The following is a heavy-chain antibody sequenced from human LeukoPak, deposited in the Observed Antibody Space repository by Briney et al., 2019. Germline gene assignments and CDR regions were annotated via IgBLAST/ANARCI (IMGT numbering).Heavy chain of an antibody. CDR2: INHSGST. CDR3: ARGAYYDTSGYYIRPFDY. D-gene: IGHD3-22*01. V-gene: IGHV4-34*01. J-gene: IGHJ4*02. CDR1: GGSISSYY. Sequence: PSETLSLTCTVSGGSISSYYWSWIRQPPGKGLEWIGEINHSGSTNYNPSLKSRVTISVDTSTKQFSLKLSSVTAADTAVYYCARGAYYDTSGYYIRPFDYWGQGTLVTVSS.